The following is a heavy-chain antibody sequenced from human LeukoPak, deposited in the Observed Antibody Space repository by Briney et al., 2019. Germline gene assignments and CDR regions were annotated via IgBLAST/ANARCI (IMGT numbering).Heavy chain of an antibody. Sequence: ASVKGSCKASGYTFNNYGITWVRQAPGQGLEWMGRINPNSGGTNYAQKFQGRVTMTRDTSISTAYMELSRLRSDDTAVYYCARATRSRRWELPAYFDYWGQGTLVTVSS. V-gene: IGHV1-2*06. CDR1: GYTFNNYG. J-gene: IGHJ4*02. CDR3: ARATRSRRWELPAYFDY. CDR2: INPNSGGT. D-gene: IGHD1-26*01.